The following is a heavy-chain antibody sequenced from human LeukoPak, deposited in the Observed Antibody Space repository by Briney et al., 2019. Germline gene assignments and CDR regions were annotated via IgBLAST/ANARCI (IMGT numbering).Heavy chain of an antibody. V-gene: IGHV1-2*02. D-gene: IGHD2-2*01. J-gene: IGHJ5*02. CDR3: ASSSKRYCSSTSCSNWFDP. CDR2: INPNSGGT. Sequence: ASVKVSRKASGYTFTGYYMHWVRQAPGQGLEWMGWINPNSGGTNYAQKFQGRVTMTRDTSISTAYMELSRLRSDDTAVYYCASSSKRYCSSTSCSNWFDPWGQGTLVTVSP. CDR1: GYTFTGYY.